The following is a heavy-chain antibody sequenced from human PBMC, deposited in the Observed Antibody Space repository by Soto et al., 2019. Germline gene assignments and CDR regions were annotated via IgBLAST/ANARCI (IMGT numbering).Heavy chain of an antibody. CDR1: GFIFSNQA. CDR2: ISDSGGET. Sequence: GGSLRLSCAASGFIFSNQAMCWVRQGPGKGLEWVSCISDSGGETFFLDSVKGRFAISRDNSENTLFLHMSSLRAEDTAIYYCARRDTYRWRHFGYWGQGTLVTVSS. V-gene: IGHV3-23*01. CDR3: ARRDTYRWRHFGY. D-gene: IGHD3-16*02. J-gene: IGHJ4*02.